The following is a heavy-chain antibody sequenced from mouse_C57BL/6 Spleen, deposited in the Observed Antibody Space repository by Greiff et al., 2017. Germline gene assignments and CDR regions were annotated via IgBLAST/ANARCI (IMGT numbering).Heavy chain of an antibody. J-gene: IGHJ2*01. V-gene: IGHV1-55*01. D-gene: IGHD2-4*01. CDR2: IYPGSGST. CDR1: GYTFTSYW. Sequence: QVQLQQSGAELVKPGASVKMSCKASGYTFTSYWITWVKQRPGQGLEWIGDIYPGSGSTNYNEKFKSKATLTVDTSSSTAYMQLSSLTSEDSAVYYCARVGYYDYDTFDYWGQGTTLTVSS. CDR3: ARVGYYDYDTFDY.